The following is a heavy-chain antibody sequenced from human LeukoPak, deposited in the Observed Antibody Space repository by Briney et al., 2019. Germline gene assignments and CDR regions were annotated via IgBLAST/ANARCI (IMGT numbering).Heavy chain of an antibody. CDR2: FDPEDGET. V-gene: IGHV1-24*01. D-gene: IGHD2-15*01. CDR3: ATGGYCSGGSCFRGSSSPKLYYYYYGMDV. CDR1: GYTLTELS. Sequence: GASVKVSCKVSGYTLTELSMHWVRPAPGKGREWMGGFDPEDGETIYAQKFRGRVTMTEDTSTDTAYMELSSLRSEDTAVYYCATGGYCSGGSCFRGSSSPKLYYYYYGMDVWGQGTTVTVSS. J-gene: IGHJ6*02.